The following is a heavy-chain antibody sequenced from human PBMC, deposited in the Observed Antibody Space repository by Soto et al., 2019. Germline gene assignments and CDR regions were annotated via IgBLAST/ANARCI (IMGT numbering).Heavy chain of an antibody. D-gene: IGHD5-18*01. CDR2: ISSSISTM. CDR3: AREVRDTAVADFDY. V-gene: IGHV3-48*02. CDR1: GFTFSSYS. Sequence: EVQLVESGGGLVQPGGSLRLSCAASGFTFSSYSMNWVRQAPGKGLEWLSYISSSISTMHYADSVKGRFTISRDNAKNSLYLEINRLRDEDTAVYYCAREVRDTAVADFDYWGQGTLVTLSS. J-gene: IGHJ4*02.